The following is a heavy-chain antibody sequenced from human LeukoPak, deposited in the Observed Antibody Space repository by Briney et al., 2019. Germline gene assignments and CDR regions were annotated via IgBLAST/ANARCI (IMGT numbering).Heavy chain of an antibody. CDR2: INHSGST. V-gene: IGHV4-34*01. D-gene: IGHD3-16*01. CDR1: GGSFSGHY. CDR3: ARGFYGTYNCLWGTLPYYFDS. Sequence: SETLSLTCAVYGGSFSGHYWSWIRQPPGKGLEWIGDINHSGSTNYNPSLKSRVTISVDTSKNQFSLKLSSVTAADTAVYYCARGFYGTYNCLWGTLPYYFDSWGQGTLVTVSS. J-gene: IGHJ4*02.